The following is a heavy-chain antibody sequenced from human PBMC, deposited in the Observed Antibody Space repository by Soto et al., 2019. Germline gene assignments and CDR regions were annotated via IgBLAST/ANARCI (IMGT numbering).Heavy chain of an antibody. Sequence: ASVKVSCKASGYTFTSYGISCVGRAPGQVLEWMGWISAYNGNTNYAQKLQGRVTMTTDTSTSTAYMELRSLRSDDTAVYYCARVYRYYYDSSGYYFDYWGQGTLVTVSS. V-gene: IGHV1-18*04. CDR3: ARVYRYYYDSSGYYFDY. CDR2: ISAYNGNT. J-gene: IGHJ4*02. D-gene: IGHD3-22*01. CDR1: GYTFTSYG.